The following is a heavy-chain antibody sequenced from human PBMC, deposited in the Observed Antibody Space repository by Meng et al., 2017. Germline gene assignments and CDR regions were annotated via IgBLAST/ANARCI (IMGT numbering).Heavy chain of an antibody. V-gene: IGHV3-30*19. CDR2: ISYDGSNK. CDR1: GFTFSSYG. Sequence: QVQLVEAGGGLAQPGRSLRLSCAASGFTFSSYGMHWVRQAPGKGLEWVAVISYDGSNKYYADSVKGRFTISRDNSKNTLYLQMNSLRAEDTAVYYCARELYLAEFDPWGQGTLVTVSS. J-gene: IGHJ5*02. CDR3: ARELYLAEFDP. D-gene: IGHD2-2*02.